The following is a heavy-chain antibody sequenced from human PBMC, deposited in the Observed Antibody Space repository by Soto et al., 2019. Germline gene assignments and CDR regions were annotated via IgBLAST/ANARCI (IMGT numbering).Heavy chain of an antibody. V-gene: IGHV3-33*01. CDR1: GFTFSTYV. Sequence: QVQLVESGGGVVQPGRSLRLSCAASGFTFSTYVMHWVRQAPGKGLEWVAVISYDGSNKYYADSVKGRFTISRDNSKNTLYLQMNSLRAEDTAVYYCARDPERYYYDSSGYLVDYWGQGTLVTASS. CDR3: ARDPERYYYDSSGYLVDY. CDR2: ISYDGSNK. J-gene: IGHJ4*02. D-gene: IGHD3-22*01.